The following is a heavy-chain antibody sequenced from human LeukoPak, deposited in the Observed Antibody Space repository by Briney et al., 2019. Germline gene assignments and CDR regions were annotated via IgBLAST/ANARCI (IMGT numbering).Heavy chain of an antibody. V-gene: IGHV4-61*01. Sequence: PSETLSLTCTVSGGSVSSGSYYWSWIRQPPGKGLEWIGYTYYSGSTNYNPSLKSRVTISVDTSKNQFSLKLSSVTAADTAVYYCARGSRYSSGWYEDYWGQGTLVTVSS. CDR2: TYYSGST. CDR1: GGSVSSGSYY. J-gene: IGHJ4*02. CDR3: ARGSRYSSGWYEDY. D-gene: IGHD6-19*01.